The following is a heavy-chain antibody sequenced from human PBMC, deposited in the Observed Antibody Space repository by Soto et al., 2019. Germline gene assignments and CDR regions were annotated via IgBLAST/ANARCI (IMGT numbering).Heavy chain of an antibody. Sequence: EGSLSLSCAASGFTFSSYAMTWVRQAPGKGLEWVSGVSGTGGSAYYADSVKGRFTISRDKSTNTLYLHMNSLRAEDTAVYYCARGSAYSDYDLEYWGQGTLVTVSS. V-gene: IGHV3-23*01. CDR3: ARGSAYSDYDLEY. J-gene: IGHJ4*02. CDR1: GFTFSSYA. D-gene: IGHD4-17*01. CDR2: VSGTGGSA.